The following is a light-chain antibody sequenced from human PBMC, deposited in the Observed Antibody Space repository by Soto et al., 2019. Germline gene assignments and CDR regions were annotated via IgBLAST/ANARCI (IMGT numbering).Light chain of an antibody. CDR1: QSIGSN. J-gene: IGKJ2*01. Sequence: LMTQSQGTLSVSPGERVTVSCRASQSIGSNLAWYQQKPGQAPRLLIYGASTRVIGVPDRFSGGRSGTEFTLTISSLQSEDIAVYFCQQYNDWPPYTFGQGTKLEIK. CDR3: QQYNDWPPYT. V-gene: IGKV3-15*01. CDR2: GAS.